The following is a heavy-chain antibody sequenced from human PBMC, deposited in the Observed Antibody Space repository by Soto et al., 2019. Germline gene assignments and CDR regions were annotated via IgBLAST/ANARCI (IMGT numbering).Heavy chain of an antibody. CDR3: ARDNREHYYDSSGYYYFAEASQGGAFDI. CDR2: ISAYNGNT. CDR1: GYTFTSYG. D-gene: IGHD3-22*01. V-gene: IGHV1-18*01. J-gene: IGHJ3*02. Sequence: ASGKVSCKASGYTFTSYGISWVRQAPGQGLEWMGWISAYNGNTNYAQKLQGRVTMTTDTSTSTAYMELRSLRSDDTAVYYCARDNREHYYDSSGYYYFAEASQGGAFDIWGQGTMVTVSS.